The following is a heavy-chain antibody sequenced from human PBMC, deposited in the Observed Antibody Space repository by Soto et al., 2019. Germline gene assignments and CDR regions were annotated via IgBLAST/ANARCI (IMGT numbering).Heavy chain of an antibody. CDR3: ARFYYDILTGPYYYGMDV. CDR2: TYYRSKWYN. Sequence: SQTLSLTCAISGDSVSSNSAAWNWIRQSPSRGLEWLGRTYYRSKWYNDCAESVKSRITINPDTSKNQFSLQLNSVTPEDTAVYYCARFYYDILTGPYYYGMDVWGQGTTVTVSS. CDR1: GDSVSSNSAA. D-gene: IGHD3-9*01. V-gene: IGHV6-1*01. J-gene: IGHJ6*02.